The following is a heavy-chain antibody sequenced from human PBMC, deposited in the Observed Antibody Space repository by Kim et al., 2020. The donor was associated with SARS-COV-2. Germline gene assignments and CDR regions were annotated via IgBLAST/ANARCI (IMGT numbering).Heavy chain of an antibody. V-gene: IGHV7-4-1*02. Sequence: GTPTYAQGFTGRFVFSLDTSVSTAYLQISSLKAEDTAVYYCAGYSDAFDIWGQGTMVTVSS. J-gene: IGHJ3*02. CDR2: GTP. CDR3: AGYSDAFDI. D-gene: IGHD5-18*01.